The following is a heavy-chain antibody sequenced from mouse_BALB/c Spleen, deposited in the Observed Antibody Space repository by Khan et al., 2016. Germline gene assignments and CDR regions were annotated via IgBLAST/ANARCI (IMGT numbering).Heavy chain of an antibody. J-gene: IGHJ2*01. D-gene: IGHD1-1*02. Sequence: QVQLQQSGPELVKPGASVKMSCKASGYTFTDYVINWVKQRTGQGLEWIGVIYPGSGDTYYNEKFKGKATLTADKSSNTTYMQLSSLTSEDSAVYFCARDYAQRDDFDYWGQGTTLTVSS. CDR3: ARDYAQRDDFDY. V-gene: IGHV1-77*01. CDR2: IYPGSGDT. CDR1: GYTFTDYV.